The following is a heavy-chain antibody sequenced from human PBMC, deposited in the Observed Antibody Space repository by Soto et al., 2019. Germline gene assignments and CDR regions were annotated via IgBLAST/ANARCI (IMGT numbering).Heavy chain of an antibody. CDR3: ATAHPLGAGGDYSYYYYYGMDV. V-gene: IGHV1-24*01. D-gene: IGHD2-21*01. CDR2: FDPEDGET. CDR1: GYTLTELS. J-gene: IGHJ6*02. Sequence: ASVKVSCKVSGYTLTELSMHWVRQAPGKGLEWMGGFDPEDGETIYAQKFQGRVTMTEDTSTDTAYMELSSLRSEDTAVYYCATAHPLGAGGDYSYYYYYGMDVWGQGXTVTVYS.